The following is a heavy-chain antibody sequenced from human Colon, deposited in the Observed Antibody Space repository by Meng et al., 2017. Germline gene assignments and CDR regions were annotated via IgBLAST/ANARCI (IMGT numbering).Heavy chain of an antibody. CDR2: ISSGGSPM. Sequence: GESLKISCAASDFTFSSYEMNWVRQAPGKGLEWVSYISSGGSPMYYADSVKGRFTISRDNAKNSLYLQMNSLGAEDTAIYYCARRYSSSMQRTFDIWGQGTRVTVSS. D-gene: IGHD6-13*01. J-gene: IGHJ3*02. V-gene: IGHV3-48*03. CDR1: DFTFSSYE. CDR3: ARRYSSSMQRTFDI.